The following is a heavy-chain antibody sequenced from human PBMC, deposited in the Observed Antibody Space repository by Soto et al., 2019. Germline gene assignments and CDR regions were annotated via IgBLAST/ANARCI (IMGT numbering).Heavy chain of an antibody. J-gene: IGHJ6*02. CDR3: ARGPRSYGYLTYGMDV. V-gene: IGHV4-34*01. D-gene: IGHD5-18*01. CDR2: INHSGST. CDR1: GGSFSGYY. Sequence: QVQLQQWGAGLLKPSETLSLTCAVYGGSFSGYYWSWIRQPPGKGLEWIGEINHSGSTNYNPSLKSRVTISVDTSKNQSSLKLSSVTAADTAVYYCARGPRSYGYLTYGMDVWGQGTTVTVSS.